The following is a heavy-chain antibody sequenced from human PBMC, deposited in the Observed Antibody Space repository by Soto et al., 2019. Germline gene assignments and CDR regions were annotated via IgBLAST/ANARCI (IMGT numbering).Heavy chain of an antibody. CDR2: INPTGSP. V-gene: IGHV4-34*01. Sequence: SETLSLTCVVYGGSLAGYYWSWIRQPPGRGLEWIGEINPTGSPKYNPSLMSRVTISVDTSKNQFSMKLSSVTAADTAVFYCARSREQWLVDAFDIWGQGTMVTVSS. CDR3: ARSREQWLVDAFDI. D-gene: IGHD6-19*01. CDR1: GGSLAGYY. J-gene: IGHJ3*02.